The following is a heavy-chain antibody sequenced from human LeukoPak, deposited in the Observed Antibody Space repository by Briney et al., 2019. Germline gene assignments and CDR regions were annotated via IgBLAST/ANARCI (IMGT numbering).Heavy chain of an antibody. Sequence: GGALRLSCAVSGLTFNNYAMNWVRQAPGKGLEWVSSISFNSVIFYADSVKGRFTISRDNAKNSLFLQMNSLRVEDTAVYYCAREQTRGGDLHYWGQGALVTVSS. V-gene: IGHV3-69-1*01. CDR1: GLTFNNYA. D-gene: IGHD2-21*02. J-gene: IGHJ4*02. CDR3: AREQTRGGDLHY. CDR2: ISFNSVI.